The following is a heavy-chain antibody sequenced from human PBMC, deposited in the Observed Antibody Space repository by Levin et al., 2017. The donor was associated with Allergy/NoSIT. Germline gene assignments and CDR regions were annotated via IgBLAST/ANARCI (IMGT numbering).Heavy chain of an antibody. CDR3: AKEGLWFGELTIDY. CDR2: ISGSGGST. J-gene: IGHJ4*02. D-gene: IGHD3-10*01. Sequence: GESLKISCAASGFTFSSYAMSWVRQAPGKGLEWVSAISGSGGSTYYADSVKGRFTISRDNSKNTLYLQMNSLRAEDTAVYYCAKEGLWFGELTIDYWGQGTLVTVSS. CDR1: GFTFSSYA. V-gene: IGHV3-23*01.